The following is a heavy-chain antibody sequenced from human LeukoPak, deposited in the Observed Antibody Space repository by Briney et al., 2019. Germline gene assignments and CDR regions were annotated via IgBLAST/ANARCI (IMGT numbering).Heavy chain of an antibody. Sequence: PSETLSLTCGVSGGSITSTNYWTWVRQPPGKGLEWIGEVNLQGSTNYNPSLMGRVAISVDMSENHISLQLTSVTAADTAVYYCARGAPSDSSGYRDPSFDYWGQGTLVTVSS. CDR2: VNLQGST. CDR1: GGSITSTNY. CDR3: ARGAPSDSSGYRDPSFDY. D-gene: IGHD3-22*01. V-gene: IGHV4-4*02. J-gene: IGHJ4*02.